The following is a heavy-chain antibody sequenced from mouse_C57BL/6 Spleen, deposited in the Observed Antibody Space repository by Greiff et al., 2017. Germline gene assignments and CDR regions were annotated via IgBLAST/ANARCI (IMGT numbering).Heavy chain of an antibody. D-gene: IGHD1-1*01. Sequence: QVQLQQPGAELVMPGASVKLSCKASGYTFTSYWMHWVKQRPGQGLEWIGEIDPSDSYTNYNQKFKGKATLTVDKSSSTAYMQLSSLTSEDSAVYYCARTYSGSNDYAMDYWGQGTSVTVSS. CDR1: GYTFTSYW. J-gene: IGHJ4*01. V-gene: IGHV1-69*01. CDR2: IDPSDSYT. CDR3: ARTYSGSNDYAMDY.